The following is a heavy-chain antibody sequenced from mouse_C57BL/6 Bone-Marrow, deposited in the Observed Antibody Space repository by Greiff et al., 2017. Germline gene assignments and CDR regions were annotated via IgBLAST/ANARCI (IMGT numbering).Heavy chain of an antibody. D-gene: IGHD1-1*01. CDR1: GFNINDYY. CDR2: IDPEDGDT. V-gene: IGHV14-1*01. Sequence: VQLQQSGAELVRPGASVKLSCTASGFNINDYYMHWVKQRPEQGLEWIGRIDPEDGDTEYAPKFQGKATMTADTSSNTAYQQLSSLTSEATAVYYCTTDPRYIGSRGYWGQGTTLTVSS. J-gene: IGHJ2*01. CDR3: TTDPRYIGSRGY.